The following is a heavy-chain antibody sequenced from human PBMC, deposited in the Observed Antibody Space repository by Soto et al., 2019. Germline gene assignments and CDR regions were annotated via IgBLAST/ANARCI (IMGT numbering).Heavy chain of an antibody. CDR1: GESVSSNSAG. Sequence: PSQTLSLTCAITGESVSSNSAGWSWVRQSPSRGLEWLGRTYYRSKWYYEYAVSVRGRLTINPDTSKNQYSLQLNSVTPEDTAVYFCARGEQYSGRIFDYWGQGTLVTVSS. V-gene: IGHV6-1*01. J-gene: IGHJ4*01. CDR3: ARGEQYSGRIFDY. CDR2: TYYRSKWYY. D-gene: IGHD1-26*01.